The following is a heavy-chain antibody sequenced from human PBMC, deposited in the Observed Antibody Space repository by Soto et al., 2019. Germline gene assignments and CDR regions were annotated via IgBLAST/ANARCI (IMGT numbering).Heavy chain of an antibody. V-gene: IGHV4-39*01. CDR1: GGSISSSSYY. J-gene: IGHJ4*02. D-gene: IGHD4-17*01. CDR2: IYYSGST. CDR3: ARHRRGVTTIYFDY. Sequence: KASETLSLTCTVSGGSISSSSYYWGWIRQPPGKGLEWIGSIYYSGSTYYNPSLKSRVTISVDTSKNQFSLKLSSVTAADTAVYYCARHRRGVTTIYFDYWGQGTLVTVSS.